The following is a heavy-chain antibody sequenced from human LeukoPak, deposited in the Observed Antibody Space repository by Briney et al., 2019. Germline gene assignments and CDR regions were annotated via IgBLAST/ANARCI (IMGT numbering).Heavy chain of an antibody. V-gene: IGHV4-31*03. CDR2: IYYSGST. CDR3: ARDLAAAGTIDY. CDR1: GGSISSGGYY. Sequence: PSETLSLTCTVSGGSISSGGYYWSWIRQHPGKGLEWIGYIYYSGSTYYNPSLKSRVTISVDTSKIQFSQKLSSVTAADTAVYYCARDLAAAGTIDYWGQGTLVAVSS. J-gene: IGHJ4*02. D-gene: IGHD6-13*01.